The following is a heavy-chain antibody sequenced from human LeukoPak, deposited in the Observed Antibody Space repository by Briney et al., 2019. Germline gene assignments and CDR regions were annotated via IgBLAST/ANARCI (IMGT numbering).Heavy chain of an antibody. CDR3: AKDLEQWLVPQHFDY. CDR1: GFTFSSYA. V-gene: IGHV3-23*01. Sequence: GGSLRLSCAASGFTFSSYAMTWVRQAPGKGLEWVSGISGSGASTYYADSVKGRFTISRDNSKNTLYLQMNSLRAEDTAVYYCAKDLEQWLVPQHFDYWGQGTLVTVSS. CDR2: ISGSGAST. D-gene: IGHD6-19*01. J-gene: IGHJ4*02.